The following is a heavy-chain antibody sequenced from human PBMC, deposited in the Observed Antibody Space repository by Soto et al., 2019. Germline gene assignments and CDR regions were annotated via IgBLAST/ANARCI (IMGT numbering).Heavy chain of an antibody. Sequence: QVQLVQSGAEVKKPGASVKVSCKASGYTFTSYGISWVRQAPGQGLEWMGWISAYNGNTNYAQKLQGRVTMTTDTSTSTAYMELRSLISDDTAVYYCAREGSIVVVPAAIYYYGMDVWGQGTTVTVSS. J-gene: IGHJ6*02. CDR3: AREGSIVVVPAAIYYYGMDV. CDR1: GYTFTSYG. CDR2: ISAYNGNT. V-gene: IGHV1-18*01. D-gene: IGHD2-2*01.